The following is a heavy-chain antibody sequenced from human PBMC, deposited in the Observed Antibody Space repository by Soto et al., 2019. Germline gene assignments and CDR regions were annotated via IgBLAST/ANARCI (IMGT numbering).Heavy chain of an antibody. Sequence: GASVKVSCKASGYTFTSYAMHWVRQAPGQRLEWMGWINAGNGNTKYSQKFQGRVTITRDTSASTAYMELSSLRSEDTAVYYCARGSNWNVPVYYFDYWGQGTLVTVSS. CDR1: GYTFTSYA. D-gene: IGHD1-1*01. V-gene: IGHV1-3*01. CDR3: ARGSNWNVPVYYFDY. CDR2: INAGNGNT. J-gene: IGHJ4*02.